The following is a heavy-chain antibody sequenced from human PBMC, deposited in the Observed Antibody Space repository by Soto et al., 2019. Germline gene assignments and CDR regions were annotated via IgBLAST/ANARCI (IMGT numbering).Heavy chain of an antibody. J-gene: IGHJ5*02. CDR2: ISSSSSTI. D-gene: IGHD3-16*01. CDR1: GFTFSSYS. CDR3: ARDGRTVETYYDYVWGSYGFDP. Sequence: GGSLRLSCAASGFTFSSYSMNWVRQAPGKGLEWVSYISSSSSTIYYADSVKGRFTISRDNAKNSLYLQMNSLRAEDTAVYYYARDGRTVETYYDYVWGSYGFDPWGQGTLVTVS. V-gene: IGHV3-48*01.